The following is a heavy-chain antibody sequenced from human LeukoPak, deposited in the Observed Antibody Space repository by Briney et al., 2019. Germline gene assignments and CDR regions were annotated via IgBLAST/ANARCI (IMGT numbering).Heavy chain of an antibody. CDR3: AKDPNYYDSSGYYFSFDY. CDR1: GFTFSSDA. D-gene: IGHD3-22*01. V-gene: IGHV3-23*01. J-gene: IGHJ4*02. Sequence: PGGSLRLSCSASGFTFSSDAMSCVRQAPGKGLESVSAIRVSGGSTYYADSVKGRFTISRDNSKNTLYLQMNSLRAEDTAVYYCAKDPNYYDSSGYYFSFDYWGQGTLVTVSS. CDR2: IRVSGGST.